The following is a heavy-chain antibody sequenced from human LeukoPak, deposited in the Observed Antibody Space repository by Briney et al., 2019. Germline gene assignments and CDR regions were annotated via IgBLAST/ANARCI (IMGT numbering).Heavy chain of an antibody. CDR2: IVPIFGIT. Sequence: SVKVSCKASGGTFSSYAISWVRQAPGQGLEWMGKIVPIFGITNYAQKFQVRVTITADKSTSTAYMELSSLRSEDTAVYYCARGDTMVRGVIPVFDYWGQGTLVTVSS. J-gene: IGHJ4*02. V-gene: IGHV1-69*04. D-gene: IGHD3-10*01. CDR3: ARGDTMVRGVIPVFDY. CDR1: GGTFSSYA.